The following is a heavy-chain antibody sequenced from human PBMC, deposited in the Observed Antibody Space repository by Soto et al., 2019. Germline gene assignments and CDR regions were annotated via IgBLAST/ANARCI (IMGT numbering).Heavy chain of an antibody. CDR2: VYYSGGT. D-gene: IGHD2-21*01. V-gene: IGHV4-59*08. CDR1: SGPSSSHN. CDR3: VTQGIVNLHCLVDV. J-gene: IGHJ6*02. Sequence: QVQLQQSGPGLVKPSETLSVTCTVSSGPSSSHNWGWIRQPPGRRLEWIGYVYYSGGTSYNPSLKSRVTISADTPTNHISLTLSSVTAADTAVYYYVTQGIVNLHCLVDVWGQRTTVSVSS.